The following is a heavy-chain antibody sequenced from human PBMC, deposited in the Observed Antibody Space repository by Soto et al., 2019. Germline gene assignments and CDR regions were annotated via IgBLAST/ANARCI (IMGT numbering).Heavy chain of an antibody. Sequence: EVQLVESGGGLVKPGGSLRLSCAASGFTFSNAWMNWVRQAPGKGLEWVGRIKSKTDGGTTDYAAPVKGRFTISRDDSKNTLYLQMNSLKAEDTAVYYCTSQTSPFSLLWFGEYDYWVQGTLVTVSS. V-gene: IGHV3-15*07. D-gene: IGHD3-10*01. CDR1: GFTFSNAW. J-gene: IGHJ4*02. CDR2: IKSKTDGGTT. CDR3: TSQTSPFSLLWFGEYDY.